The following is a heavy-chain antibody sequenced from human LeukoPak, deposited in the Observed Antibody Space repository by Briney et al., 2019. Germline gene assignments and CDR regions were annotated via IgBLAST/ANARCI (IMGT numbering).Heavy chain of an antibody. CDR2: IRSKANTYAT. CDR3: TRTSFGWGAFDI. V-gene: IGHV3-73*01. Sequence: HPGGSLRLSCAASGFTFSDSAMHWVRQASGKGLEWVGRIRSKANTYATAYVASVKGRFTISRDDAKNTAYLQMNSLKTEDTAVYYCTRTSFGWGAFDIWGQGTVVTVSS. D-gene: IGHD3-16*01. CDR1: GFTFSDSA. J-gene: IGHJ3*02.